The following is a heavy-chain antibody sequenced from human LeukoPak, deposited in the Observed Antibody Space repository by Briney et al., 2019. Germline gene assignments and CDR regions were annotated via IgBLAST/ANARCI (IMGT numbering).Heavy chain of an antibody. J-gene: IGHJ4*02. Sequence: SETLSLTCTVSHFISSYYWSWIRQPPGKGLEWIGYISYSGSTHYNPSLKSRLTISIDTSKNQFSLKLTSVTAADTAVYYCTRQWFGELFSVFVYWGQGSLVTVSS. CDR3: TRQWFGELFSVFVY. D-gene: IGHD3-10*01. V-gene: IGHV4-59*08. CDR2: ISYSGST. CDR1: HFISSYY.